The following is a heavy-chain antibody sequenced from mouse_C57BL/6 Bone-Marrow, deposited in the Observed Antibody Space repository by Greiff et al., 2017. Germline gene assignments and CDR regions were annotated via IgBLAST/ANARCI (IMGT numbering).Heavy chain of an antibody. Sequence: EVKLQESGPGLVKPSQSLSLTCSVTGYSITSGYYWNWIRQFPGNKLEWMGYISYDGSNNYNPSLKNRISITRDTSKNQFFLKLNSVTTEDTATYYCARGYYSNYLGYWGQGTSVTVSS. CDR1: GYSITSGYY. J-gene: IGHJ4*01. CDR3: ARGYYSNYLGY. CDR2: ISYDGSN. D-gene: IGHD2-5*01. V-gene: IGHV3-6*01.